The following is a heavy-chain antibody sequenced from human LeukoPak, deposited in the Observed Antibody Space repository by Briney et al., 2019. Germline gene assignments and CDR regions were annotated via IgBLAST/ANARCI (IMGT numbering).Heavy chain of an antibody. V-gene: IGHV1-8*03. J-gene: IGHJ5*02. CDR1: GYTFINHD. Sequence: ASVKVSCKGYGYTFINHDIDWVRQAAGQGLEWMGWMNSNSGNTGYAQKFQGRVTFTRDTSISTAYMELYSLTSDDTAVYYCARGRGGHGRDLFGPLGQGTLVTVSS. D-gene: IGHD3-16*01. CDR3: ARGRGGHGRDLFGP. CDR2: MNSNSGNT.